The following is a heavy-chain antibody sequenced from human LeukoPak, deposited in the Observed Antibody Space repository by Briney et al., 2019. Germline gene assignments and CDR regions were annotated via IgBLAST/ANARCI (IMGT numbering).Heavy chain of an antibody. V-gene: IGHV4-4*07. J-gene: IGHJ4*02. CDR2: IYPSGST. CDR3: ARGFYVDIVATITFDY. Sequence: SETLSLTCTVSGGSISSYYWNWIRQPAGEGLEWIGRIYPSGSTNYNPSLKSRVTISVDTSKNQFSLKLSSVTAADTAVYYCARGFYVDIVATITFDYWGQGTLVTVSS. D-gene: IGHD5-12*01. CDR1: GGSISSYY.